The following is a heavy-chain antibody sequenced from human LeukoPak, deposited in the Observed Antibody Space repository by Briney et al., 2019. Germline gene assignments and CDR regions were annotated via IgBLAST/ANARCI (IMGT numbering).Heavy chain of an antibody. CDR3: ARRLGRYYYMDV. D-gene: IGHD1-26*01. Sequence: ASVKVSCKASGYTFTSYGISWVRQAPGRGLEWMGWISAYNGNTNYAQKLQGRVAMTTDTSTSTAHMELRSLRSDDTAVYYCARRLGRYYYMDVWGKGTTVTVSS. CDR2: ISAYNGNT. CDR1: GYTFTSYG. J-gene: IGHJ6*03. V-gene: IGHV1-18*01.